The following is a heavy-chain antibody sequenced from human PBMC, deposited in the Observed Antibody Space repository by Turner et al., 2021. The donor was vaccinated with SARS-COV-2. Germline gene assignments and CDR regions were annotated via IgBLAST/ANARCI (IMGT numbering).Heavy chain of an antibody. CDR2: ISGSGGST. CDR1: GFTFSRYA. V-gene: IGHV3-23*01. J-gene: IGHJ4*02. D-gene: IGHD2-8*01. CDR3: AKLIDVSFFDY. Sequence: EVQLLESGGGLVQPGGSLRFPCAASGFTFSRYAMSWVRQATGKGVEWVSAISGSGGSTNYADSVKGRVTISRDNSKHTLYLQMNSLRAEDTAVYYCAKLIDVSFFDYWGQGTLVTVSS.